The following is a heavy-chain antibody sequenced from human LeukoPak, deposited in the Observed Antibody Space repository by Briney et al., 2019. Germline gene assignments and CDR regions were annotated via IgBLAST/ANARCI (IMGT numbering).Heavy chain of an antibody. CDR3: ATYSDTGGYKFNY. Sequence: SGTLSLTCAVSGGSVSNSNWWSWVRQSPEKGLEWIGEIHPDGNTNYSPSLKSRVTMSMDKSKNQFSLRLNSVTAADTAVCYCATYSDTGGYKFNYWGQGTLVTVSS. J-gene: IGHJ4*02. D-gene: IGHD2-8*02. CDR1: GGSVSNSNW. V-gene: IGHV4-4*02. CDR2: IHPDGNT.